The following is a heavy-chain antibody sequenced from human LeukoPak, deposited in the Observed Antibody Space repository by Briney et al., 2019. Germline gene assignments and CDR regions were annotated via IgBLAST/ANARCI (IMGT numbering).Heavy chain of an antibody. D-gene: IGHD3-3*01. CDR2: IYYSGST. CDR1: GGSISSSSYY. J-gene: IGHJ4*02. V-gene: IGHV4-39*01. CDR3: ARQLRFLEWEPEDY. Sequence: PSETLSLTCTVSGGSISSSSYYWGWIRQPPGKGLEWIGSIYYSGSTYYNPSLKSRVTISVDTSKNQFSLKLSSVTAADTAVYYCARQLRFLEWEPEDYWGQGTLVTVSS.